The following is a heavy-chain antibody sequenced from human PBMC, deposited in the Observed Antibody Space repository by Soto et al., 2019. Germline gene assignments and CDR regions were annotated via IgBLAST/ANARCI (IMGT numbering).Heavy chain of an antibody. J-gene: IGHJ3*02. CDR1: GFTFVRYA. CDR3: AKDARIPDYGSWSGGNDAFDI. Sequence: LRVSCAASGFTFVRYAMTWVRQAPGNGLEWVSSLSGSGSSTYYADSVKGRFTISRDNSKDMLHLQMHSLRAEDTAVYYCAKDARIPDYGSWSGGNDAFDIWGQGTNFPVSS. CDR2: LSGSGSST. V-gene: IGHV3-23*01. D-gene: IGHD3-3*01.